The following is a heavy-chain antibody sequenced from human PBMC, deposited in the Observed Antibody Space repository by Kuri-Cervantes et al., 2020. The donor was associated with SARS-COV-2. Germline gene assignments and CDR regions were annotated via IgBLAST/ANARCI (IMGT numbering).Heavy chain of an antibody. D-gene: IGHD5-12*01. CDR3: AREGRDIVATSAFDY. CDR1: GFTFTSSA. J-gene: IGHJ4*02. V-gene: IGHV1-58*02. Sequence: SVKVSCKASGFTFTSSAMQWVRQARGQRLEWIGWIVVGSGNTNYAQKFQGRVTITRDTSTSTAYMELSSLRSEDTAVYYCAREGRDIVATSAFDYWGQGTLVTVSS. CDR2: IVVGSGNT.